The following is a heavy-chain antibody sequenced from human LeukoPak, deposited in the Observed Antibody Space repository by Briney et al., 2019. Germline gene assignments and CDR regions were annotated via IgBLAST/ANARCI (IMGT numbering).Heavy chain of an antibody. Sequence: SETLSLTCTVSGGSISSGSYYWSWIRQPAGKGLEWIGRIYTSGSTNYNPSLKSRVTISVDTSKNQFSLKLSSVTAADTAVYYCARHFGYCSGGSCDERDYWGQGTLVTVSS. CDR3: ARHFGYCSGGSCDERDY. D-gene: IGHD2-15*01. CDR2: IYTSGST. V-gene: IGHV4-61*02. CDR1: GGSISSGSYY. J-gene: IGHJ4*02.